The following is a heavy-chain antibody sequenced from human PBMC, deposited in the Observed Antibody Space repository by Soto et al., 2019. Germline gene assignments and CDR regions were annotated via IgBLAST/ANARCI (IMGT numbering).Heavy chain of an antibody. Sequence: GGSLRLSCAASGFTFSYYWMHWVRQAPGKGLVWVSRIHSDGSSTTYADSVKGRFTISRDNARNTVYLQMNSLRVEDTAVYYSARGDRGAFDIWGQGTVVTVSS. CDR2: IHSDGSST. CDR3: ARGDRGAFDI. V-gene: IGHV3-74*01. D-gene: IGHD1-26*01. J-gene: IGHJ3*02. CDR1: GFTFSYYW.